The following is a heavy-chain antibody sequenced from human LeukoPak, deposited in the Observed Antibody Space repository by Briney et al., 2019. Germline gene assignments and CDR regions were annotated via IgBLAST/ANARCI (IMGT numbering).Heavy chain of an antibody. J-gene: IGHJ3*02. D-gene: IGHD3-22*01. Sequence: SETLSLTCTVSGGSMSRYYWSWIRQTPGKGLEWIGYIYNCGSTNYNPSLKSRVTISVDTSKIHVSLKLSSVTHRRRAHYYRVKNYGTDSTGYRIAFDIWGQGTMVTVSS. CDR3: VKNYGTDSTGYRIAFDI. CDR1: GGSMSRYY. CDR2: IYNCGST. V-gene: IGHV4-59*01.